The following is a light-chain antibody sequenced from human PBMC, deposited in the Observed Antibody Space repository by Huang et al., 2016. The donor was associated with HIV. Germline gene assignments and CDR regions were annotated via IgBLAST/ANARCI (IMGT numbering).Light chain of an antibody. V-gene: IGKV3-11*01. CDR1: QSVSNS. CDR2: DAS. CDR3: QRRNSWA. J-gene: IGKJ1*01. Sequence: EIVLTQSPAILSLSPGESATLSCRASQSVSNSLAWYQQKPGQAPRLLIYDASNRATGIPARFSGSGSGTDFTLTSSGREPEDSAIYYCQRRNSWAFGQGTKVEIK.